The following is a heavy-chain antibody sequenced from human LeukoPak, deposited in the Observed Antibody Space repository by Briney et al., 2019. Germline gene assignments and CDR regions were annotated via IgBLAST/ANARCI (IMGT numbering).Heavy chain of an antibody. CDR2: INWNGGGT. D-gene: IGHD1-26*01. V-gene: IGHV3-9*01. CDR3: AKHLRATNTYSFFGLDV. J-gene: IGHJ6*02. CDR1: GFTFKDYG. Sequence: GRSLRLSCAATGFTFKDYGMHWVRQPPGKGLEWVSSINWNGGGTDYADSVEGRFTISRDNAKNSLYLQLSSLRPEDTALYYCAKHLRATNTYSFFGLDVWGQGTTVTVSS.